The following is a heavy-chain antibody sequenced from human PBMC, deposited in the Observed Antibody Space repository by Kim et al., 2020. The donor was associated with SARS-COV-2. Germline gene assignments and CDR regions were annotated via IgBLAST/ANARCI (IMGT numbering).Heavy chain of an antibody. CDR3: ARDSGYVDFWSGYYMRVPNDRGGYGMDV. J-gene: IGHJ6*02. V-gene: IGHV4-59*01. D-gene: IGHD3-3*01. CDR1: GGSISSYY. Sequence: SETLSLTCTVSGGSISSYYWSWIRQPPGKGLEWIGYIYYSGSTNYNPSLKSRVTISVDTSKNQFSLKLSSVTAADTAVYYCARDSGYVDFWSGYYMRVPNDRGGYGMDVWGQGTTVTVSS. CDR2: IYYSGST.